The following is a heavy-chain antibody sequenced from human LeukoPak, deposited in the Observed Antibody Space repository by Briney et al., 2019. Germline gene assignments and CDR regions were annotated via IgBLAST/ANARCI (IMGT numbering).Heavy chain of an antibody. CDR1: GGSFSGYY. J-gene: IGHJ4*02. Sequence: SETLSLTCAVYGGSFSGYYWSWIRQPPGKGLEWIGEINHSGSNNYNPSLKSRVTISVDTSKNQFSLKPSSVTAADTAVYYCARAAPYYYGSGSYFDYWGQGTLVTVSS. CDR3: ARAAPYYYGSGSYFDY. V-gene: IGHV4-34*01. D-gene: IGHD3-10*01. CDR2: INHSGSN.